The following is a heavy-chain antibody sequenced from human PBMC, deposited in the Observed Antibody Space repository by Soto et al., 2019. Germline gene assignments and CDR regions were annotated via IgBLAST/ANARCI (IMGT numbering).Heavy chain of an antibody. CDR2: INPNSGVT. D-gene: IGHD5-12*01. Sequence: ASVKVSCKSSGDSFNDYYLHWVRQAPGQGLEWMGWINPNSGVTKYAQKFQGWVTMTRDTSIRTVYMELSRLRPDDTAVYYCARESGGATATLDYYYFYMDVWGKGTTVTVSS. CDR3: ARESGGATATLDYYYFYMDV. CDR1: GDSFNDYY. J-gene: IGHJ6*03. V-gene: IGHV1-2*04.